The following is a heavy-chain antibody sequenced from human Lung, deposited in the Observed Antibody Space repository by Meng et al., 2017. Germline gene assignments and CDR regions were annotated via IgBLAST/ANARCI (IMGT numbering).Heavy chain of an antibody. Sequence: HVHLLQSGAEVKQPVALLKVSCKASDYTFTGYGVCWVRQAPGQGLEWMAWLGAHPGDTSFAPKFLGRVTATADTATATAYMELRSLRSDDTAVYYCARGTPGRSYCDYWGLGTLVTVSS. CDR2: LGAHPGDT. CDR1: DYTFTGYG. J-gene: IGHJ4*02. V-gene: IGHV1-18*01. D-gene: IGHD3-10*01. CDR3: ARGTPGRSYCDY.